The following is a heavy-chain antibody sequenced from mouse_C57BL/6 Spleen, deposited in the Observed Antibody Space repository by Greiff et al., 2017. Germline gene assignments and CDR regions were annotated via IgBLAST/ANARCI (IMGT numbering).Heavy chain of an antibody. CDR3: ARSLYDYDEDYYAMDY. V-gene: IGHV1-22*01. CDR2: INPNNGGT. CDR1: GYTFTDYN. J-gene: IGHJ4*01. D-gene: IGHD2-4*01. Sequence: VQLKESGPELVKPGASVKMSCKASGYTFTDYNMHWVKQSHGKSLEWIGYINPNNGGTSYNQKFKGKATLTVKKYSSTAYMELRSLTSEDSAVYYCARSLYDYDEDYYAMDYWGQGTSVTVSS.